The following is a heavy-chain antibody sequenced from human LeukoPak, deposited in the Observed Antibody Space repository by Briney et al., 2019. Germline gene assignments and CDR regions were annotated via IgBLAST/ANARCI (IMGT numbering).Heavy chain of an antibody. J-gene: IGHJ4*02. D-gene: IGHD2-15*01. V-gene: IGHV3-23*01. CDR3: ARDSDVVVVAATQAIDY. CDR1: GFTFSSYG. Sequence: PGGSLRLSCAASGFTFSSYGMSWVRQAPGKGLEWVSAISGSGGSTYYADSVKGRFTISRDNSKNTLYLQMNSLRAEDTAVYYCARDSDVVVVAATQAIDYWGQGTLVTVSS. CDR2: ISGSGGST.